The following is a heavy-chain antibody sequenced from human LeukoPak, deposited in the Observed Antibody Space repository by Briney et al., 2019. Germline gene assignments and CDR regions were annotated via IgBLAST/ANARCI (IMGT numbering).Heavy chain of an antibody. Sequence: SETLSLTCSVSGGSISSGSFYWGWIRQSPGKGREWIGSIYYSGSTYYNPSLNSRVTISVDTSKNQFSLSLSSVTAADTAVYYCARHGNGQLSYYYNIDVWGRGTTVTVSS. J-gene: IGHJ6*03. CDR1: GGSISSGSFY. D-gene: IGHD1-1*01. V-gene: IGHV4-39*01. CDR2: IYYSGST. CDR3: ARHGNGQLSYYYNIDV.